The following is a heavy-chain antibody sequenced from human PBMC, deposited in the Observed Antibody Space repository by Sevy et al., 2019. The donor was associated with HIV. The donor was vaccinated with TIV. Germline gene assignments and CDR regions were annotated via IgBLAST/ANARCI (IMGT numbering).Heavy chain of an antibody. V-gene: IGHV3-11*01. CDR3: ARSNNAGVGTFYYDTSGYYSDF. J-gene: IGHJ4*02. D-gene: IGHD3-22*01. CDR2: ISGSGTSK. CDR1: GFTFSDHY. Sequence: GGSLRLSCAASGFTFSDHYMTWIRQAPGKGLEWVSHISGSGTSKDYADSVEGRFSISRDNAQNSLYLQMNSLRAEDTAVYYCARSNNAGVGTFYYDTSGYYSDFWGQGTLVTVSS.